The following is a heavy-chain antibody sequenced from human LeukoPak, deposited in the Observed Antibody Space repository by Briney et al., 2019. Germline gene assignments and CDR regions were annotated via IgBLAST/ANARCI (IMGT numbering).Heavy chain of an antibody. CDR1: GYTFTGYY. D-gene: IGHD4-17*01. CDR3: ARDGDYDTDFDY. Sequence: APVKVSCKASGYTFTGYYMHWVRQAPGQGLEWMGRINPNSGGTNYAQKFQGRVTMTRDTSISTAYMEVSRLRFDDTAVYYCARDGDYDTDFDYWGQGTLVTVSS. CDR2: INPNSGGT. V-gene: IGHV1-2*06. J-gene: IGHJ4*02.